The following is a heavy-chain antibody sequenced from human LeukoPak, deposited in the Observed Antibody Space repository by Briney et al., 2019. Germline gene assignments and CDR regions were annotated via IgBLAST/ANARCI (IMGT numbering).Heavy chain of an antibody. Sequence: ASVKVSCKASGYTFTGYYVPWVRPAPRQGLVWLAPINPNSGGTTYSQKFQGRVTITRDTSISTAYMEENSPRSDDTAVYYCARGPSSSGWYYFDYWGQGTLVTVSS. CDR3: ARGPSSSGWYYFDY. CDR2: INPNSGGT. V-gene: IGHV1-2*06. J-gene: IGHJ4*02. CDR1: GYTFTGYY. D-gene: IGHD6-19*01.